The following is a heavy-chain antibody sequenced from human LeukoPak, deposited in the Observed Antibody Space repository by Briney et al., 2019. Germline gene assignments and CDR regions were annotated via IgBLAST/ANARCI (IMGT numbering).Heavy chain of an antibody. CDR3: AREVVDNFDY. J-gene: IGHJ4*02. Sequence: GGSLRLSCAASGFPLSSHWMSWVRQAPGKGLEWVDNIKQDGSEKYYVDSVKGRFTISRDNAKNSLYLQMNSLRAEDTAVYYCAREVVDNFDYWGQGTLVTVSS. CDR1: GFPLSSHW. V-gene: IGHV3-7*05. D-gene: IGHD2-15*01. CDR2: IKQDGSEK.